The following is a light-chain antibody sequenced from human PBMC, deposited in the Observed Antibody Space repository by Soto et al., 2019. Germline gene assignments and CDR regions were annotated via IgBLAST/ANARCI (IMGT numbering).Light chain of an antibody. CDR2: DAS. CDR1: QDISDV. V-gene: IGKV1-33*01. CDR3: QQFYDLPIT. Sequence: DIQMTQSPSTLSGSVGDRFTITFQASQDISDVLNWYQQQPGKAPKVLIYDASKLQTGVPSRFSGRGSGKDFTFTISSLQPDDSGTYYCQQFYDLPITFGQGTRLEIK. J-gene: IGKJ5*01.